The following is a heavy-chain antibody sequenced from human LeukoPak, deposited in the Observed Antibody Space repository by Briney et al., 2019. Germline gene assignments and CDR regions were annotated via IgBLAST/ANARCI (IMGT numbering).Heavy chain of an antibody. V-gene: IGHV3-7*03. CDR3: ARSSYSSSSSV. CDR1: GSTFSGFW. D-gene: IGHD6-6*01. Sequence: PGGSLRLSCAVSGSTFSGFWMSWSRQAPGKGLEWVASINSDGSEGYYADVVKGRFTISRDNAKNSLYLQINSLRDEDTAVYYCARSSYSSSSSVWGQGTMVTVSS. CDR2: INSDGSEG. J-gene: IGHJ3*01.